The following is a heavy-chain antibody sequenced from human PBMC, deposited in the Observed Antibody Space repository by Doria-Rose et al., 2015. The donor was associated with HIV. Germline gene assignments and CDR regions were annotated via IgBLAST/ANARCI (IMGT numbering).Heavy chain of an antibody. CDR3: ARGLLRGGWNDVGYYYGMDV. CDR2: INHSGST. D-gene: IGHD1-1*01. CDR1: GGSFSGYY. V-gene: IGHV4-34*01. J-gene: IGHJ6*02. Sequence: QVQLQQWDAGLVKPSETLSLTCAVFGGSFSGYYWSWIRQPPGKGLEWIGEINHSGSTNYKTYLKSRVTISLDTSKNLFSLKPSSVTAADTAVYYCARGLLRGGWNDVGYYYGMDVWGQGTTVTVSS.